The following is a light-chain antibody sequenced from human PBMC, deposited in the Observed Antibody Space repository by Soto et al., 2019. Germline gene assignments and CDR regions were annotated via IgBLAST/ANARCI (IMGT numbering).Light chain of an antibody. CDR2: GAS. Sequence: EKVMTQSPATLSVSAGERASLSCRASQSISNSLAWYQQKPGQAPRLLIYGASTRATGIPARFSGSASGTEFTLTISSLQSEDSAVYYCQQYNQWPLTFGGGTKVDIK. CDR3: QQYNQWPLT. J-gene: IGKJ4*01. V-gene: IGKV3-15*01. CDR1: QSISNS.